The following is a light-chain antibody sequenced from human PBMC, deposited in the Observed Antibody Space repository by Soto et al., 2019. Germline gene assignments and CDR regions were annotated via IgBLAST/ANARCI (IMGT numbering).Light chain of an antibody. CDR3: QQYNNWPLT. CDR1: QSVRSN. J-gene: IGKJ4*01. V-gene: IGKV3-15*01. Sequence: ETVMTQSPASLSISPGEGVTLSCRASQSVRSNLAWYQQRPGQAPRLLIYGASTRAADIPARFSGSGSGAEFTLTISSLQSEDFAFYYCQQYNNWPLTFGGGTKV. CDR2: GAS.